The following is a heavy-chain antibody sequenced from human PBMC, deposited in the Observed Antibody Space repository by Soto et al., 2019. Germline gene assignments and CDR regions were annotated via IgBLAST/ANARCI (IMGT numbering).Heavy chain of an antibody. D-gene: IGHD3-10*01. Sequence: PSETLSLTCTVSGGSISSYYWSWIRQPPGKGLEWIGYIYYSGSTNYNPSLKSRVTISVDTSKNHFSLKLSSVTAADTAVYYCARAAVLWFGEPYGWFDPWGQGTLVTVSS. V-gene: IGHV4-59*01. CDR2: IYYSGST. CDR3: ARAAVLWFGEPYGWFDP. CDR1: GGSISSYY. J-gene: IGHJ5*02.